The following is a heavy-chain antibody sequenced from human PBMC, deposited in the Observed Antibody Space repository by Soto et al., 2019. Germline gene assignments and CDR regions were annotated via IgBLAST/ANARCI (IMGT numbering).Heavy chain of an antibody. CDR1: GGSFSGYY. CDR2: INHSGST. D-gene: IGHD3-3*01. CDR3: ARVPRYYDFWSGFYKDKGYFDY. Sequence: SETLSLTCAVYGGSFSGYYWSWIRQPPGKGLEWIGEINHSGSTNYNPSLKSRVTISVDTSKNQFSLKLSSVTAADTAVYYCARVPRYYDFWSGFYKDKGYFDYWGQGTLVTVSS. J-gene: IGHJ4*02. V-gene: IGHV4-34*01.